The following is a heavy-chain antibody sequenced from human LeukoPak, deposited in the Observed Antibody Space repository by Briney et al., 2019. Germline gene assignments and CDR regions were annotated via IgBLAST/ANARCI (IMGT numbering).Heavy chain of an antibody. V-gene: IGHV1-46*01. J-gene: IGHJ4*02. CDR3: ARMAMDPAMVTDFFDL. CDR2: IHPSGGST. CDR1: GYTFTNYY. Sequence: GASVKISCKASGYTFTNYYMHWVRQAPGQGLEWMGVIHPSGGSTTYAQKFQCRVTLTKETATSTVYIELSSLRSDDTAVFYCARMAMDPAMVTDFFDLWGQGTLLTVSA. D-gene: IGHD5-18*01.